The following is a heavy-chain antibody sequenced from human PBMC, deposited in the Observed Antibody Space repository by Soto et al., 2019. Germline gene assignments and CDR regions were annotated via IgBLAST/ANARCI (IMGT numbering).Heavy chain of an antibody. CDR3: SRRYSSGWYRRFFDY. CDR2: LDATDFYT. D-gene: IGHD6-19*01. J-gene: IGHJ4*02. V-gene: IGHV5-10-1*01. Sequence: GESLKIPGSGSGYNFSSYWIIWVPQTPGKGLERRGRLDATDFYTNYSPSLQGHVTISLYKYLSNAYLPWSCLKTSDTAMYYCSRRYSSGWYRRFFDYWGQGTLVTVSS. CDR1: GYNFSSYW.